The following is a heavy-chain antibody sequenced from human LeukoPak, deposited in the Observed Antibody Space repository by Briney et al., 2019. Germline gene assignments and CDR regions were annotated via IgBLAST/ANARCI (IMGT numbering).Heavy chain of an antibody. Sequence: SETLSLTRTVSGYSISSGYYWGWIRQPPGKGLEWIGSIYHSGSTYYNPSLKSRVTISVDTSKNQFSLKLSSVTAADTAVYYCARFGVIAAAGTGTIKDDYWGQGTLVTVSS. CDR3: ARFGVIAAAGTGTIKDDY. V-gene: IGHV4-38-2*02. CDR2: IYHSGST. CDR1: GYSISSGYY. J-gene: IGHJ4*02. D-gene: IGHD6-13*01.